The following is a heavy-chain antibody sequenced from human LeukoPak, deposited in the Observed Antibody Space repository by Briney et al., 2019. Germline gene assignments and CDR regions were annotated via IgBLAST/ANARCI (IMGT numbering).Heavy chain of an antibody. CDR3: ARVSGYDSSGYYSD. CDR1: GYTFTGYY. D-gene: IGHD3-22*01. Sequence: ASVKVSCKASGYTFTGYYMHWVRQAPGQGHEWMGWINPNSGGTSYAQKFQGRVTMTRDTSLNTAYMELSSLRSEDTAVYYCARVSGYDSSGYYSDWGQGTLVTVSS. J-gene: IGHJ4*02. V-gene: IGHV1-2*02. CDR2: INPNSGGT.